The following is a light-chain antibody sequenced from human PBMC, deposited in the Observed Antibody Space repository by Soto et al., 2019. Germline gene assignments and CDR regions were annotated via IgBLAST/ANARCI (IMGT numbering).Light chain of an antibody. CDR1: SSDVGAYNY. J-gene: IGLJ3*02. CDR3: KSYAGSEIWV. Sequence: QSALTQLPSASGSPGQSVTISCTGTSSDVGAYNYVCWYQQHPGKAPKLIIYDVSKRPSGVPDRFSGSKSGNTASLTVYGLQAEDEADYYCKSYAGSEIWVFGGGTKLTVL. V-gene: IGLV2-8*01. CDR2: DVS.